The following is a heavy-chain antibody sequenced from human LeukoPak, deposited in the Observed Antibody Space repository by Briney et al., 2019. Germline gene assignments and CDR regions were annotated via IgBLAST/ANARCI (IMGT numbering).Heavy chain of an antibody. CDR2: INPDSGGT. Sequence: ASVNVSCKASGYTFTGYYMHGVRQAPGQGLEWMGGINPDSGGTNNAQEFQGRVTITRDTSISTAYMELSRLISDDTAVYYCARTFYDTLDYYAFDFWGHGTMVIVSS. D-gene: IGHD2/OR15-2a*01. J-gene: IGHJ3*01. CDR3: ARTFYDTLDYYAFDF. V-gene: IGHV1-2*02. CDR1: GYTFTGYY.